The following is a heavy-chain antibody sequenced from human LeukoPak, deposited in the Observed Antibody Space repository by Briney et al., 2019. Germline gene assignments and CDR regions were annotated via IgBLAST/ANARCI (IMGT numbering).Heavy chain of an antibody. D-gene: IGHD6-25*01. V-gene: IGHV1-69*13. CDR1: GGTFISYA. CDR2: IFPIFGTA. J-gene: IGHJ6*02. Sequence: SVKVSCKASGGTFISYAISWVRQAPGQGLEWMGGIFPIFGTANYAQKFQGRVTITADESTSTAYMELSSLRSEDTAVYYCARAGRAAASANDYYYYYGMDVWGQGTTVTVSS. CDR3: ARAGRAAASANDYYYYYGMDV.